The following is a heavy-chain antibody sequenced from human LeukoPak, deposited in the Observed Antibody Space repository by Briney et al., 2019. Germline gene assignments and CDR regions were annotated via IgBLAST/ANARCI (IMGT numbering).Heavy chain of an antibody. D-gene: IGHD6-19*01. Sequence: SETLSLTCSVSYDSISTYYWSWIRQPPGKGLEWIGYIYYIGSTNYNPSLKSRVIISIDASKNQFSLRLSSVTAADTAIYYCARSTSGWYFDAFDIWGQGTMVTASS. J-gene: IGHJ3*02. CDR2: IYYIGST. V-gene: IGHV4-59*01. CDR3: ARSTSGWYFDAFDI. CDR1: YDSISTYY.